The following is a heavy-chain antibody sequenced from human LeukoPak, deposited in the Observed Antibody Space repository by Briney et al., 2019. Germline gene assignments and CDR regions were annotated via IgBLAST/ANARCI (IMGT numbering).Heavy chain of an antibody. V-gene: IGHV3-9*01. CDR2: ISWNSGSI. J-gene: IGHJ3*02. Sequence: GGSLRLSCAASGFTFDDYAMYWVRQAPGKGLEWVSGISWNSGSIGYADSVKGRFTISRDNAKNSLYLQMNSLRAEDTALYYCAKIGYYDSSGYLGAFDIWGQGTMVTVSS. CDR1: GFTFDDYA. CDR3: AKIGYYDSSGYLGAFDI. D-gene: IGHD3-22*01.